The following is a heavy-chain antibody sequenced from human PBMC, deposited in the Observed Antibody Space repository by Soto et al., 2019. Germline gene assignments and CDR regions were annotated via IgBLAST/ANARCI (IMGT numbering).Heavy chain of an antibody. CDR2: ISYDGSNK. V-gene: IGHV3-30*18. Sequence: PGGSLRLSCAASGFNFSSYGMHWVRQAPGKGLEWVAVISYDGSNKYYADSVKGRFTISRDNSKNTLYLQMNSLRAEDTAVCYCAKDRRLDFWSGYTYYYGMDVWGQGTTVTVSS. J-gene: IGHJ6*02. CDR1: GFNFSSYG. CDR3: AKDRRLDFWSGYTYYYGMDV. D-gene: IGHD3-3*01.